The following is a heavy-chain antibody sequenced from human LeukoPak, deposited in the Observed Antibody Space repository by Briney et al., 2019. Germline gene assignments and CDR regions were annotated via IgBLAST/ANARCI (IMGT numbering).Heavy chain of an antibody. J-gene: IGHJ4*02. D-gene: IGHD4-17*01. V-gene: IGHV1-18*01. CDR3: ARDYGDYGVDY. CDR1: GYNFISYG. CDR2: ISPNNGNT. Sequence: ASAKVSCKASGYNFISYGISWVRQAPGQGLEWMGWISPNNGNTNYAPNVQGRVTMTTDTSTSTAYMELRSLGSDDTAVYYCARDYGDYGVDYWGQGTLVTVSS.